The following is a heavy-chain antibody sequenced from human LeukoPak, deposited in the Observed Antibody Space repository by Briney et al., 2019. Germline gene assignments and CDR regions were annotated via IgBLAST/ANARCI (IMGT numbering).Heavy chain of an antibody. J-gene: IGHJ4*02. V-gene: IGHV3-30-3*01. CDR2: ISYDGSNK. CDR1: GFTFSSYA. Sequence: GGSLRLSCAASGFTFSSYAMHWVRQAPGKGLEWVAVISYDGSNKYYADSVKGRFTISRDNSKNTLYLQMNSLRAEDTAVYYCARELGWWGQGTLVTVSS. CDR3: ARELGW. D-gene: IGHD3-3*02.